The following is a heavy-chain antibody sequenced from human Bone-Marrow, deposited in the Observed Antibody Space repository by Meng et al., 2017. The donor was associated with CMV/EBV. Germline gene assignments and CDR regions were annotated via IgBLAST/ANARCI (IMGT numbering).Heavy chain of an antibody. Sequence: ESLKISCAASGFTFSTYWMHWVRQAPGKGLVWISRTNSDGSRTSYADSVKGRFTISRDNAKNTLYLQMNSLRGEDTAVYYCARVTYYYDSSGYGRALYYFDYWGQGTLVTVSS. CDR2: TNSDGSRT. CDR1: GFTFSTYW. D-gene: IGHD3-22*01. J-gene: IGHJ4*02. V-gene: IGHV3-74*01. CDR3: ARVTYYYDSSGYGRALYYFDY.